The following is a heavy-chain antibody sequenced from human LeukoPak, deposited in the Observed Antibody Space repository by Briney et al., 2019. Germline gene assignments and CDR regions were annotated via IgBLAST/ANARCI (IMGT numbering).Heavy chain of an antibody. CDR1: GFTFSNYA. Sequence: GGSLRLSCAASGFTFSNYAMNWVRQTPEKGLEWVSFISGDGGRTFYVDSVKGRFTISRDNSKNTLYLQMNSLRAEDTAVYYCARFYSSGSFGAFDIWGQGTMASVSS. CDR3: ARFYSSGSFGAFDI. D-gene: IGHD3-22*01. J-gene: IGHJ3*02. V-gene: IGHV3-23*01. CDR2: ISGDGGRT.